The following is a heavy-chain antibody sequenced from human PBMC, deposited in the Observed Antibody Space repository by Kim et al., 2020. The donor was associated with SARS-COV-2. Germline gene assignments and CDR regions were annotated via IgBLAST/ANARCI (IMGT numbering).Heavy chain of an antibody. D-gene: IGHD3-10*01. J-gene: IGHJ3*02. V-gene: IGHV1-69*01. CDR3: ARTLGFGELSSDAFEI. Sequence: KFQGRVTITADESTSTACMELSSLKSEDTAVYYCARTLGFGELSSDAFEIWGQGTMVTVSS.